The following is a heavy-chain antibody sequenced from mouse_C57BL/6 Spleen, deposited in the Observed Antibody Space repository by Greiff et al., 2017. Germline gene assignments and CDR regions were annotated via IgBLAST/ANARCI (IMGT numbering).Heavy chain of an antibody. CDR1: GYTFTDYD. J-gene: IGHJ4*01. V-gene: IGHV1-19*01. D-gene: IGHD1-1*01. CDR3: ERKGTTSLYYAMDY. CDR2: INTYNGGP. Sequence: EVQLQQSGPVLVKPGASVKMSCTASGYTFTDYDMNWVKQSHGKSLEWIGFINTYNGGPRYNQKFKGKAALTVDKSSSTSNLDRNRLRSEDSEVYYCERKGTTSLYYAMDYWGQGTSVTVSS.